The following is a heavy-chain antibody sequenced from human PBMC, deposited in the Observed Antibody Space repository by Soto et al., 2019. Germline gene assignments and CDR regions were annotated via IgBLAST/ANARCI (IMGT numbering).Heavy chain of an antibody. Sequence: EVQLVESGGGLVKPGGSLRLSCATSGFTFIRSAMNWVRQAPGKGLAWVSCISGSSSSIYYADSVNGRFTISRDNTKNSLYLQMNSLSDYGTAVYYFARDPSGCGDSDWFDPWGHGALVTVAS. D-gene: IGHD2-21*02. CDR2: ISGSSSSI. V-gene: IGHV3-21*01. CDR3: ARDPSGCGDSDWFDP. CDR1: GFTFIRSA. J-gene: IGHJ5*02.